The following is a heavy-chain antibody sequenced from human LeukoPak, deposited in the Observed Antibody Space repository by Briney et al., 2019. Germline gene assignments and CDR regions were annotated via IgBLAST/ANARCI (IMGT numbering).Heavy chain of an antibody. CDR3: ARGRGSYSGSYYIGY. CDR1: GGSISSSSYY. D-gene: IGHD1-26*01. V-gene: IGHV4-39*07. J-gene: IGHJ4*02. Sequence: KSSETLSLTCTVSGGSISSSSYYWGWIRQPPGKGLEWIGSIYYSGSTYYNPSLKSRVTISVDTSKNQFSLKLSSVTAADTAVYYCARGRGSYSGSYYIGYWGQGTLVTVSS. CDR2: IYYSGST.